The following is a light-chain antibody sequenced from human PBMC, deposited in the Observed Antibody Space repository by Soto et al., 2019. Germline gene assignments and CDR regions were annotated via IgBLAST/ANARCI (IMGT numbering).Light chain of an antibody. J-gene: IGLJ2*01. CDR1: SSDVGNYNY. V-gene: IGLV2-8*01. CDR3: SSYAGTITYVI. Sequence: QSALTQPPSASGSPGQSVTISCTGTSSDVGNYNYVSWYQQHPGKAPKLLIYEVFRRPSGVPDRFSGSKSGNTASLTVSGLQSEDEADYYCSSYAGTITYVIFGGGTKLSVL. CDR2: EVF.